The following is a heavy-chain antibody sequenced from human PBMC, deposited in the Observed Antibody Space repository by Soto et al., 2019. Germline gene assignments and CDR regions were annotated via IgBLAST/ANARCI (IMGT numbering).Heavy chain of an antibody. CDR2: INGGGTT. CDR1: GFTVGLNF. Sequence: GGSLRLSCAASGFTVGLNFMTWVRQAPGKGLEWVSVINGGGTTYYADSVKGRFSISRDDSKNTLYLQMNNLRAEDMAVYYCARENYYYGMDVWGRGTTVTVSS. V-gene: IGHV3-66*01. CDR3: ARENYYYGMDV. J-gene: IGHJ6*02.